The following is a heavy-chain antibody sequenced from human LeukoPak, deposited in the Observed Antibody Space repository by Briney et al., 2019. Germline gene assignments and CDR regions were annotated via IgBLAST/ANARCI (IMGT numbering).Heavy chain of an antibody. CDR1: GFTVSSNY. CDR3: ARKCSGGSCWFDY. V-gene: IGHV3-53*01. CDR2: IYSGGST. J-gene: IGHJ4*02. Sequence: GGSLRLSCAASGFTVSSNYMSWVRQAPGKGLEWVSVIYSGGSTYYADSVKGRFTISRDNSKNTLYLQMNSLRAEDTAVYYCARKCSGGSCWFDYWGQGTLVTVSS. D-gene: IGHD2-15*01.